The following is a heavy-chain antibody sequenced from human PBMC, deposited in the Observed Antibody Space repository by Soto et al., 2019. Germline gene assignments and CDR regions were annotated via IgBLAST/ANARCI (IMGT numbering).Heavy chain of an antibody. D-gene: IGHD3-9*01. J-gene: IGHJ6*02. V-gene: IGHV3-30*18. CDR3: AKDRGYFGWRRYYYYGRDV. CDR2: IADDGSNK. Sequence: QVQLVESGGGVVQPGRSLRLSCAASGFTFSSYGMHWVRQAPGKGLEWVAGIADDGSNKYYADSVKGRFTISRDNSKNTLYLQMNSPRAEDTAVYYCAKDRGYFGWRRYYYYGRDVWGQGTTVTVSS. CDR1: GFTFSSYG.